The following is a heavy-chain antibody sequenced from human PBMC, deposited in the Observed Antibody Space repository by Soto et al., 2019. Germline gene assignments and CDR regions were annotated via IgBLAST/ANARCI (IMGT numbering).Heavy chain of an antibody. V-gene: IGHV5-51*01. CDR1: GYSFTSYW. J-gene: IGHJ4*02. CDR2: IYPYDSDT. D-gene: IGHD6-19*01. Sequence: GESLKISCKGSGYSFTSYWIGWVRQVPGKGLEWMGIIYPYDSDTRYSPSFRGQVTISADKSISTAYLQWSSLKASDTAMYYCARPFDTTGRYDYWGQGALVTVSS. CDR3: ARPFDTTGRYDY.